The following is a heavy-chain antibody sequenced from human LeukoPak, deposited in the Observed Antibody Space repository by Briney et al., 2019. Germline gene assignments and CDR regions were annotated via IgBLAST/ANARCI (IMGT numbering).Heavy chain of an antibody. V-gene: IGHV4-38-2*02. D-gene: IGHD3-10*01. J-gene: IGHJ4*02. CDR2: IYYRGST. CDR3: ARGSVTMLSRRFFLR. Sequence: SETLSLTCTVSGYSISSGYYWGWIRPPPGRELEWIASIYYRGSTHYNPSLASLKSRVTISGDTSKNQFSLKLSSVTAADTAVYYCARGSVTMLSRRFFLRWGQGTLVTVSS. CDR1: GYSISSGYY.